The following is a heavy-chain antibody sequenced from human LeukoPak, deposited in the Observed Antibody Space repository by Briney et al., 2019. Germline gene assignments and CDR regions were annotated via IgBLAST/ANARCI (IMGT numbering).Heavy chain of an antibody. CDR1: GGSISSYY. V-gene: IGHV4-59*01. CDR2: IYYSGST. Sequence: SETLSLTCTVSGGSISSYYWSWIRQPPGKGLEWIGYIYYSGSTNYNPSLKSRVTISVDTSKNQFSLKLSSVTAADTAVYYCARGHSYYYYYYMDVWGKGTTVTVSS. J-gene: IGHJ6*03. CDR3: ARGHSYYYYYYMDV.